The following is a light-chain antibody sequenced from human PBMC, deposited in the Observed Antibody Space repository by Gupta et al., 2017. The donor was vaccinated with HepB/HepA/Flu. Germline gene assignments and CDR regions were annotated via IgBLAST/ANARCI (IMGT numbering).Light chain of an antibody. J-gene: IGKJ5*01. CDR3: QQYDSTPFT. Sequence: DLVITPSPDSLAVSLGERATINCKSSRSVLYSSNNQNYLAWYQQKPGQPPKLLIYCASTRESGVPDRFSGSGSGTDFTLTISRLHAEDVAVYYCQQYDSTPFTFGQGTQMEIK. CDR2: CAS. CDR1: RSVLYSSNNQNY. V-gene: IGKV4-1*01.